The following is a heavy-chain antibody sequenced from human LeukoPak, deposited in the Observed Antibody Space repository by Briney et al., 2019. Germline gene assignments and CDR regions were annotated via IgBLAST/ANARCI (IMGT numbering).Heavy chain of an antibody. CDR1: GFTFSNAW. Sequence: PGGSRRLSCTASGFTFSNAWMSWVRQAPGKGLEWVSSISSSSSYIYYADSVKGRFTISRDNARNSLYLQMNSLRAEDTAVYYCARDLDDSSGYYFDYWGQGTLVTVSS. V-gene: IGHV3-21*04. CDR2: ISSSSSYI. CDR3: ARDLDDSSGYYFDY. D-gene: IGHD3-22*01. J-gene: IGHJ4*02.